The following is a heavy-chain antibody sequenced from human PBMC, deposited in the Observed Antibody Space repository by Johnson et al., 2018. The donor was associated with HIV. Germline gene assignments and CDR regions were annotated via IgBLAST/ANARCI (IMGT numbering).Heavy chain of an antibody. D-gene: IGHD3-22*01. J-gene: IGHJ3*02. Sequence: QVQLVESGGGLVKPGGSLRLSCAASGFTFSNAWMSWVRQAPGKGLEWVAFIRYDGSYKYSADSVKGRFTISRDNSKNTLYLQMNSLRAEDTAVYYCAKASNYYDSSRHAFDIWGQGTMVTVSS. V-gene: IGHV3-30*02. CDR2: IRYDGSYK. CDR1: GFTFSNAW. CDR3: AKASNYYDSSRHAFDI.